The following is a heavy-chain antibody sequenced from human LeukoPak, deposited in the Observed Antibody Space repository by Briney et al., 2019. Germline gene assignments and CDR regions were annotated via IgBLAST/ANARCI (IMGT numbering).Heavy chain of an antibody. D-gene: IGHD3-16*02. V-gene: IGHV1-8*03. J-gene: IGHJ3*02. CDR1: GYTFTSYD. CDR3: ATGLRLYYDYVWGSFRHDDAFDI. CDR2: RNPNSGNT. Sequence: ASVKVSCKASGYTFTSYDINWVRQATGQGLEWMGWRNPNSGNTGYAQKFQGRVTITRNTSISTAYMELSSLRSEYTAVYYWATGLRLYYDYVWGSFRHDDAFDIWGQGTMVTVSS.